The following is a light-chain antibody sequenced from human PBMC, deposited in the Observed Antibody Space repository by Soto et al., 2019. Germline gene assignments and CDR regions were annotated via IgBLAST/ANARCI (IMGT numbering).Light chain of an antibody. CDR2: SDN. J-gene: IGLJ2*01. Sequence: QSVLTQPPSASGTPGQRVTISCSGSGSNIGSNTVNWYQQLPGTAPKLLIYSDNQRPSGVPDRFSGSKSGTSASLAISGLQSEDEADYYCAAWDDSLNGVIFGGGTKLPVL. CDR1: GSNIGSNT. CDR3: AAWDDSLNGVI. V-gene: IGLV1-44*01.